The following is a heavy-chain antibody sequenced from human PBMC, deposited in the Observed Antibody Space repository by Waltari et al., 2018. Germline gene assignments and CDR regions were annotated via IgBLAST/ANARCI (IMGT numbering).Heavy chain of an antibody. CDR1: GGTFSSYA. J-gene: IGHJ4*02. D-gene: IGHD6-13*01. CDR3: ARSRRYSSSWYFDY. V-gene: IGHV1-69*04. CDR2: IIPILGIA. Sequence: QVQLVQSGAEVKKPGSSVKVSRKASGGTFSSYAISWVRQAPGQGLEWMGGIIPILGIANYAQKFQGRVTITADESTSTAYMELSSLRSEDTAVYYCARSRRYSSSWYFDYWGQGTLVTVSS.